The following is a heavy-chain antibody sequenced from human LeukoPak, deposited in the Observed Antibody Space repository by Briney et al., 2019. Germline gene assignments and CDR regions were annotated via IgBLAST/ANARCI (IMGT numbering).Heavy chain of an antibody. D-gene: IGHD5-18*01. Sequence: GGSLRLSCAASGFTFSDHYMDWVRQAPGRGLEWVGRIRNKANSYTTEYAASVKGRFTISRDDSKNSLFLQMNSLKTEDTAVYYCARVGYSYGSYYFDYWGQGTLVTVSS. CDR2: IRNKANSYTT. CDR3: ARVGYSYGSYYFDY. J-gene: IGHJ4*02. V-gene: IGHV3-72*01. CDR1: GFTFSDHY.